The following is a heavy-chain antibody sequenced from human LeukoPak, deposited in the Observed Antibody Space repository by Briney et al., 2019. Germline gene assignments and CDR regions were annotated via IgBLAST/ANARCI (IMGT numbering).Heavy chain of an antibody. CDR2: ISGSSGYT. CDR1: GFSFSDYY. Sequence: QPGGSLRLSCAASGFSFSDYYMSWIRQARGKGLEWVSYISGSSGYTKYADSVKGRFTISRDNAKNSLYLQVNSLRAEDTAVYYCARGWGSVGVHFDYWGQGTLVTVSS. CDR3: ARGWGSVGVHFDY. V-gene: IGHV3-11*06. J-gene: IGHJ4*02. D-gene: IGHD1-26*01.